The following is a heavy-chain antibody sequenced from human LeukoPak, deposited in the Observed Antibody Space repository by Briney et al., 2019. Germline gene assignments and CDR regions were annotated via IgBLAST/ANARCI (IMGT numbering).Heavy chain of an antibody. CDR2: IYYSGGT. D-gene: IGHD6-19*01. CDR3: ARSGYSSGWYNWFDP. V-gene: IGHV4-59*01. J-gene: IGHJ5*02. Sequence: SETLSLTCTVSGGSISSYYWSWIRQPPGKGLGWIGYIYYSGGTNYNPSLKSRVTISVDTSKNQFSLKLSSVTAADTAVYYCARSGYSSGWYNWFDPWGQGTLVTVSS. CDR1: GGSISSYY.